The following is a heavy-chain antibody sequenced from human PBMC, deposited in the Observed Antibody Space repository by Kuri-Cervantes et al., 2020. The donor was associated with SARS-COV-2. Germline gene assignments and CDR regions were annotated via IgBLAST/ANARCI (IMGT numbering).Heavy chain of an antibody. CDR2: IKEDGSGQ. CDR3: ARRYTDVLGFLEWPGKTQYYYYIDV. D-gene: IGHD3-3*01. J-gene: IGHJ6*03. V-gene: IGHV3-7*03. Sequence: GGSLRLSCAAPGFIFSNFWMNWVRQAPGKGLEWVAKIKEDGSGQYYVDSVKGRFTISRDNAKNTLYLQMNSLRAEDTAVYYCARRYTDVLGFLEWPGKTQYYYYIDVWGKGTTVTVSS. CDR1: GFIFSNFW.